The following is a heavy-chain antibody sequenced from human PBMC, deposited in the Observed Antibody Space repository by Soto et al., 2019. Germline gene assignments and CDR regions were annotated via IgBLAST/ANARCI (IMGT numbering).Heavy chain of an antibody. D-gene: IGHD5-12*01. CDR2: IYYSGST. Sequence: PSETLSLTCTVSGGSISSYYWSWIRQPPGKGLEWIGYIYYSGSTNYNPSLKSRVTISVDTSKNQFSLKLSSVTAADTAVYYCARTRRDGYNFGQRYFDYWGQGTLVTVSS. V-gene: IGHV4-59*08. CDR1: GGSISSYY. CDR3: ARTRRDGYNFGQRYFDY. J-gene: IGHJ4*02.